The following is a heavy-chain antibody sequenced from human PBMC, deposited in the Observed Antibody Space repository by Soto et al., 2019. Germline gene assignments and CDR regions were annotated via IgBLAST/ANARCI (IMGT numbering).Heavy chain of an antibody. D-gene: IGHD4-17*01. J-gene: IGHJ4*02. Sequence: QVQLVESGGGVVQPGRSLRLSCAASGFTFSSYGMHWVRQAPGKGLEWVAVIWYDGSNKYYADSVKGRFTISRDNSKNTLYLQMNSLRAGDTAVYYCARDYGDPGAWFDYWGQGTLVTVSS. V-gene: IGHV3-33*01. CDR3: ARDYGDPGAWFDY. CDR1: GFTFSSYG. CDR2: IWYDGSNK.